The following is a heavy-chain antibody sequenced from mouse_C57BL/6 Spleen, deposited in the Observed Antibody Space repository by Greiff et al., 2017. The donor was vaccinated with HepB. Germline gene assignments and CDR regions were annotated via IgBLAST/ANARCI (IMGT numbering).Heavy chain of an antibody. CDR2: IYPGDGDT. Sequence: QVQLQQSGPELVKPGASVKISCKASGYAFSSSWMNWVKQRPGKGLEWIGRIYPGDGDTNYNGKFKGKATLTADKSSSTAYMQLSSLTSEDSAVYFCAPISYYDYDVWDFDVGGTGTTVTVSS. J-gene: IGHJ1*03. V-gene: IGHV1-82*01. D-gene: IGHD2-4*01. CDR1: GYAFSSSW. CDR3: APISYYDYDVWDFDV.